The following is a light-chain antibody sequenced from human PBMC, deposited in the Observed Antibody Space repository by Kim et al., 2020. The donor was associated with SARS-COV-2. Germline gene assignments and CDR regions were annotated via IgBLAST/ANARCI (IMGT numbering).Light chain of an antibody. J-gene: IGKJ1*01. Sequence: ASVRDRVTITCQASQSISSSLAWYPQKPGKAPKLLIYDASSLESGVPSRFSGSGSGTEFTLTISSLQPDDFATYYCQQYNSYPWTLGQGTQVDIK. CDR3: QQYNSYPWT. V-gene: IGKV1-5*01. CDR2: DAS. CDR1: QSISSS.